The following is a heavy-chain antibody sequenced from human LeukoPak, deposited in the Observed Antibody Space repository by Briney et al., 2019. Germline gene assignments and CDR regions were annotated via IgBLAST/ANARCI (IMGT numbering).Heavy chain of an antibody. CDR3: GRADQRYYGPGSGWFDR. J-gene: IGHJ5*02. CDR1: GGSLSSGSYY. D-gene: IGHD3-10*01. Sequence: PSETLSLTCTVSGGSLSSGSYYWHWIRQPAGKGLEWIGRIYTSGSSKYNPSLKSRVTISIDTSKNQFSLKLRSVTAADTAVYYCGRADQRYYGPGSGWFDRWGQGTLVTVS. CDR2: IYTSGSS. V-gene: IGHV4-61*02.